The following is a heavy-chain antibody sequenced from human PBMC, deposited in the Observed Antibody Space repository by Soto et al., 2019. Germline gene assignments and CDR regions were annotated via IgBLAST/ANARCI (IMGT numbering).Heavy chain of an antibody. D-gene: IGHD4-17*01. Sequence: SETLSLTCTVSGGSISHYYRTWIRQPPGKGLEWLSYVYYNGNTKYNPSLKSRVTISVDSSKNQFSLNLTSVTAADSAVYYCARRDTVTPFDYWGQGTLVTVSS. CDR2: VYYNGNT. CDR3: ARRDTVTPFDY. V-gene: IGHV4-59*12. CDR1: GGSISHYY. J-gene: IGHJ4*02.